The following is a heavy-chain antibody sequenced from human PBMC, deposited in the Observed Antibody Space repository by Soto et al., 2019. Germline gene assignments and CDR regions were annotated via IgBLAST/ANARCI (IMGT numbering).Heavy chain of an antibody. CDR1: GVHISSTDS. V-gene: IGHV4-38-2*02. J-gene: IGHJ6*02. CDR3: ARVTMVIRDSDHFGVDV. D-gene: IGHD4-17*01. CDR2: ISHSGTT. Sequence: PDTLSLTWLLSGVHISSTDSWGWIRQPPGKGLEWIGSISHSGTTYYSPSLTSRVSISVDTSKNQVSLKLTSVTAADTAVYFCARVTMVIRDSDHFGVDVWGHGTTVTVSS.